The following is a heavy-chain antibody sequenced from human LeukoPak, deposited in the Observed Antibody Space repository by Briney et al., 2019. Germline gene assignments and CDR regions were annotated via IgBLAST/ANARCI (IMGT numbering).Heavy chain of an antibody. J-gene: IGHJ4*02. CDR3: AREGVMTTVTTGPFDY. V-gene: IGHV1-69*01. Sequence: GASVKVSCKASGRTFSSYAISWVRQDPGQGLEWMGGIIPIFGTANYAQKFQGRVTITADESTSTAYMELSSLRSEDTAVYYCAREGVMTTVTTGPFDYWGQGTLVTVSS. D-gene: IGHD4-17*01. CDR1: GRTFSSYA. CDR2: IIPIFGTA.